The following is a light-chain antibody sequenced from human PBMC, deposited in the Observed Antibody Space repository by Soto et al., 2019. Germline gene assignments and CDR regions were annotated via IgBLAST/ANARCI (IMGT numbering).Light chain of an antibody. CDR3: QQYNNWPQT. Sequence: IVMTQSPATLSVSPGERATLSCRASQSVRRNLAWYQKKPGQATRLLIYGASTRATGIPDRVGGSGSGTEVTLTISSLQSEDFAVYYGQQYNNWPQTFGQGTKVDI. CDR1: QSVRRN. J-gene: IGKJ1*01. V-gene: IGKV3-15*01. CDR2: GAS.